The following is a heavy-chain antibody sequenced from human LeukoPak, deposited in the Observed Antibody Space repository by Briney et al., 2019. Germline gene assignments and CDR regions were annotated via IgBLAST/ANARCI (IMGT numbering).Heavy chain of an antibody. CDR1: GYTFTSYY. D-gene: IGHD3-22*01. Sequence: ASVKVSCKASGYTFTSYYMHWVRQAPGQGLEWMGIINPSGGSTSYAQKFQGRVTMTRDTSISTAYMELSRLRSDDTAVYYCARVPYYDSSGYYRWGNAFDIWGQGTMVTVSS. J-gene: IGHJ3*02. V-gene: IGHV1-46*01. CDR3: ARVPYYDSSGYYRWGNAFDI. CDR2: INPSGGST.